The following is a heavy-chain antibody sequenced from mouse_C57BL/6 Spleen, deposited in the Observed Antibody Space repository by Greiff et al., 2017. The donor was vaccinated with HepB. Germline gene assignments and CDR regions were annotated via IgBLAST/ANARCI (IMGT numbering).Heavy chain of an antibody. CDR3: ARHAPYYYGSSPYAMDY. CDR2: IWSDGST. CDR1: GFSLTSYG. V-gene: IGHV2-6-1*01. J-gene: IGHJ4*01. D-gene: IGHD1-1*01. Sequence: VKLVESGPGLVAPSQSLSITCTVSGFSLTSYGVHWVRQPPGKGLEWLVVIWSDGSTTYNSALKSRLSISKDNSKSQVFLKMNSLQTDDTAMYYCARHAPYYYGSSPYAMDYWGQGTSVTVSS.